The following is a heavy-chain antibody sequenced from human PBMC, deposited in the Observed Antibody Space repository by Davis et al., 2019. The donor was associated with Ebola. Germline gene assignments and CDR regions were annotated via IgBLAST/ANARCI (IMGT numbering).Heavy chain of an antibody. D-gene: IGHD3-3*01. CDR2: IYSGGST. CDR1: GFTVSSNY. V-gene: IGHV3-53*01. CDR3: ARGSHYDFWSGPAYYYYGMDV. J-gene: IGHJ6*02. Sequence: GGSLRLSCAASGFTVSSNYMSWVRQAPGKGLEWVSVIYSGGSTYYADSVKGRFTISTDNSKNTLYLQMNSLRAEDTAVYYCARGSHYDFWSGPAYYYYGMDVWGQGTTVTVSS.